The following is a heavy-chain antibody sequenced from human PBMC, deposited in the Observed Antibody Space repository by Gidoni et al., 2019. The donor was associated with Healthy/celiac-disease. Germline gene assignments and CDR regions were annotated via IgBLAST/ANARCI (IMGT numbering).Heavy chain of an antibody. Sequence: QVQLVQSGAEVKKPGSSVKVSCKASGGTFSSYSISWLRQAPGQGLEWMGGIIHIFGTANYAQKFQGRVTITADESTSTAYMELGSLRSEDTAVYYCAGGGRGREEWFGFDPWGQGTLVTVSS. CDR2: IIHIFGTA. D-gene: IGHD3-3*01. J-gene: IGHJ5*02. V-gene: IGHV1-69*01. CDR1: GGTFSSYS. CDR3: AGGGRGREEWFGFDP.